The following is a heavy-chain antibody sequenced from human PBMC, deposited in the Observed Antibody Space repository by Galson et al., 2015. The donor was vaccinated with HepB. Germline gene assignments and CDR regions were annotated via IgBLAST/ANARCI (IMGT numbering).Heavy chain of an antibody. J-gene: IGHJ4*02. Sequence: SLRLSCAASGFTFSSYAMTWVRQAPGKGLEWVSALTPGGGDTYYADSVKGRFTISRDNSKNTLYLQMGSLRTEDTSVYYCARSDYGDYEMRYWGQGTLVAVSS. V-gene: IGHV3-23*01. D-gene: IGHD4-17*01. CDR3: ARSDYGDYEMRY. CDR1: GFTFSSYA. CDR2: LTPGGGDT.